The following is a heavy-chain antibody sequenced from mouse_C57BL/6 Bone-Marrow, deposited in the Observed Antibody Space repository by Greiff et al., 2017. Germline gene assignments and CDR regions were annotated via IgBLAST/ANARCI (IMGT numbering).Heavy chain of an antibody. CDR3: ARGYYGSSYGYYAMDY. CDR2: INPSNGGT. V-gene: IGHV1-53*01. D-gene: IGHD1-1*01. CDR1: GYTFTSYW. J-gene: IGHJ4*01. Sequence: VQLKQPGTELVKPGASVKLSCKASGYTFTSYWMPWVKQRPGQGLEWIGNINPSNGGTNYNEKFKSKATLTVDKSSSTAYMQLSSLTSEDSAVYYCARGYYGSSYGYYAMDYWGQGTSGTVSS.